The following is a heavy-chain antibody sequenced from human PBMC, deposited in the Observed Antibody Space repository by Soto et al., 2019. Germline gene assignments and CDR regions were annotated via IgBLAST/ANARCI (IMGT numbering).Heavy chain of an antibody. D-gene: IGHD1-7*01. CDR2: IYYGGST. Sequence: PSETLSLTCTVSGGSISSGGYYWSWIRQHPGKGLEWIGYIYYGGSTYYNPSLKSRVTISVDTSKNQFSLKLSSVTAADTAVYYCARDRSGRYNWNYGFDYWGQGTLVTVYS. J-gene: IGHJ4*02. V-gene: IGHV4-31*03. CDR3: ARDRSGRYNWNYGFDY. CDR1: GGSISSGGYY.